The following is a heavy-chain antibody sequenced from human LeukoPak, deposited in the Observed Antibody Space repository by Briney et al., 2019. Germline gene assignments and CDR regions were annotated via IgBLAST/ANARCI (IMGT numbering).Heavy chain of an antibody. CDR3: AKGSSSGWFPFDY. V-gene: IGHV3-9*01. CDR2: ISWNSGSI. Sequence: GGSLRLSCAASGFTFDDYVMYWGRQAPGKGLEWVSSISWNSGSIDYADSVKGRFTISRDNAKNSLYLQMNSLRAEDTALYYCAKGSSSGWFPFDYWGQGTPVTVSS. D-gene: IGHD6-19*01. J-gene: IGHJ4*02. CDR1: GFTFDDYV.